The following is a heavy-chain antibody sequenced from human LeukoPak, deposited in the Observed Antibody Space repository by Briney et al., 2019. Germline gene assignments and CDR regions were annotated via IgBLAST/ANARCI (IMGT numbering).Heavy chain of an antibody. V-gene: IGHV3-23*01. CDR2: ISGSGGST. D-gene: IGHD1-26*01. J-gene: IGHJ4*02. Sequence: PGGSLRLSCAASGFTFSSYAMSWVRQAPGKGLEWVSAISGSGGSTYYADSVEGRFTISRDNSKNTLYLQMNSLRAEDTAVYYCAKGPKRWELLCYFDYWGQGTLVTVSS. CDR1: GFTFSSYA. CDR3: AKGPKRWELLCYFDY.